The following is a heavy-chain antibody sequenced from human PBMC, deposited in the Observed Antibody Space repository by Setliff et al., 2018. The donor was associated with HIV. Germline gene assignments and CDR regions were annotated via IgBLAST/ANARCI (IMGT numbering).Heavy chain of an antibody. D-gene: IGHD2-21*01. CDR1: GSTFTSYA. Sequence: GASVKVSCKASGSTFTSYAINWVRQAPGQGLEWMGGIIPIFSTSNYAQRFQGRVTITADESTSTAYMELYNLRSEDTAMYYCTRGRGIIGALVYWGQGPLVTVSS. J-gene: IGHJ4*02. V-gene: IGHV1-69*13. CDR3: TRGRGIIGALVY. CDR2: IIPIFSTS.